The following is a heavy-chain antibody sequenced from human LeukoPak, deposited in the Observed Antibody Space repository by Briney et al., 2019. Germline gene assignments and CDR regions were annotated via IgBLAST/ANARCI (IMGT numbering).Heavy chain of an antibody. J-gene: IGHJ4*02. V-gene: IGHV3-21*01. Sequence: GGSLRLSCAASGLTFSIYNMHWVRQAPGKGLEWVSSISSSSSYIYYADSVKGRFTISRDNDKNSLYLQMNSLSAEDTAVYYCAQCFGTSCFDFDYWGQGTLVTVSS. D-gene: IGHD2-2*01. CDR1: GLTFSIYN. CDR3: AQCFGTSCFDFDY. CDR2: ISSSSSYI.